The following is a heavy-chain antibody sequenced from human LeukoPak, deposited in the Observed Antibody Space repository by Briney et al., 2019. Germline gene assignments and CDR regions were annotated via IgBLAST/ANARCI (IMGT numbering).Heavy chain of an antibody. V-gene: IGHV3-23*01. J-gene: IGHJ4*02. Sequence: SGGSLRLSRAASGFTFSSYAMSWVRQAPGKGLEWVSAISGSGGSTYYADSVKGRFTISRDNSKNTLYLQMNSLRAEDTAVYYCAKDLGYCSGGSCPSDYWGQGTLVTVSS. CDR3: AKDLGYCSGGSCPSDY. D-gene: IGHD2-15*01. CDR1: GFTFSSYA. CDR2: ISGSGGST.